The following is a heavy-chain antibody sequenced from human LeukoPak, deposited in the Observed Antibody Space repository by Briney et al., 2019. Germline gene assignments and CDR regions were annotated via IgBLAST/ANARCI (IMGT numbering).Heavy chain of an antibody. V-gene: IGHV4-34*01. CDR2: INHSGNT. CDR1: GGSFSGYY. J-gene: IGHJ4*02. Sequence: SETLSLTCAVYGGSFSGYYWSWIRQPPGKGLEWIGEINHSGNTNYNPSLKSRVTISVDTSKNQFSLKLSSVTAADTAVYYCAREASCGGDCTLGYYFDYWGQGTLVTVSS. D-gene: IGHD2-21*02. CDR3: AREASCGGDCTLGYYFDY.